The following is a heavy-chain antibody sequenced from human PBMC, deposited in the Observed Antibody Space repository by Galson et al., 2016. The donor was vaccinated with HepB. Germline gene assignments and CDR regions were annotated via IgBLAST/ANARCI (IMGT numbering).Heavy chain of an antibody. CDR1: GGTFSSYA. CDR2: IIPIFGTQ. J-gene: IGHJ6*02. CDR3: TKDIRAGGADV. D-gene: IGHD2-21*01. V-gene: IGHV1-69*13. Sequence: SVKVSCRASGGTFSSYAISWVRQAPGQGLEWMGGIIPIFGTQNYTQRFQDRVTITADESTSTAYMELSSLTSEDTALYYCTKDIRAGGADVWGQGTTVTVSS.